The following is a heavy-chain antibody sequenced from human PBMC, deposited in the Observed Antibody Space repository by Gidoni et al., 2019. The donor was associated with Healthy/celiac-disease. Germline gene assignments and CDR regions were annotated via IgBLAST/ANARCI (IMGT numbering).Heavy chain of an antibody. J-gene: IGHJ4*02. CDR2: IKQDGSEK. CDR1: GFTFRSYW. Sequence: EVQLVASGGGLVQPGGSLRLSRAASGFTFRSYWMSWVRQAPGKGLEWVANIKQDGSEKYYVDSVKGRFTISRDNAKNSLYLQMNSLRAEDTAVYYCARDDDCSSTSCYLPDYWGQGTLVTVSS. CDR3: ARDDDCSSTSCYLPDY. D-gene: IGHD2-2*01. V-gene: IGHV3-7*01.